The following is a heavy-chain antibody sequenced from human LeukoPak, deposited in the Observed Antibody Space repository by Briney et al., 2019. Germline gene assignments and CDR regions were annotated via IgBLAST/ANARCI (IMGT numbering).Heavy chain of an antibody. Sequence: PGGSLRLSCAASGFTFDDYGMSWVRQAPGKGLEWVGGINWNGGSTGYADSVKGRFPISRDNAKNSLYLQMTSLRAEDTALYYCARAGSGHSYGYGNWYCDLWGRGTLVTVSS. CDR3: ARAGSGHSYGYGNWYCDL. CDR2: INWNGGST. V-gene: IGHV3-20*04. CDR1: GFTFDDYG. D-gene: IGHD5-18*01. J-gene: IGHJ2*01.